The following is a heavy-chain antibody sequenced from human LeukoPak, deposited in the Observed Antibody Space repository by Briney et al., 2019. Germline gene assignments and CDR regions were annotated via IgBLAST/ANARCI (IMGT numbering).Heavy chain of an antibody. Sequence: SVKVSCKASGGTFSSYAISWVRQAPGQGLEWMGGIIPIFGTANYAQKFQGRVTITTDEPTSTAYMELSSLRSEDTAVYYCARDGVTASSFRLNYYYYMDVWGKGTTVTVSS. J-gene: IGHJ6*03. CDR2: IIPIFGTA. D-gene: IGHD5-18*01. CDR3: ARDGVTASSFRLNYYYYMDV. CDR1: GGTFSSYA. V-gene: IGHV1-69*05.